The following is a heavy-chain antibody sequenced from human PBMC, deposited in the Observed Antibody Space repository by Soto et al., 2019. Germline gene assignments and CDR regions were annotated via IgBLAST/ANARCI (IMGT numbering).Heavy chain of an antibody. Sequence: SETLSLTCTVSGGSISSYYWSWIRQPPGKGLEWIGYIYYSGSTNYNPSLKSRVTISVDTSKNQFSLKLSSVTAADTAVYYCATPYDSSGYPLGYWGQGTLVTVSS. D-gene: IGHD3-22*01. V-gene: IGHV4-59*01. J-gene: IGHJ4*02. CDR3: ATPYDSSGYPLGY. CDR2: IYYSGST. CDR1: GGSISSYY.